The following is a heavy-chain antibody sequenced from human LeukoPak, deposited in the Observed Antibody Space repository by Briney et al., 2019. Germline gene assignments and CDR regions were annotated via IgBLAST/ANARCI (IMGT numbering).Heavy chain of an antibody. D-gene: IGHD2-2*01. J-gene: IGHJ6*02. CDR2: ISWNSGSI. Sequence: PGRSLRLSCAASGFTFDDCAMHWVRQAPGKGLEWVSGISWNSGSIGYADSVKGRFTISRDNAKNSLYLQMNSLRAEDTALYYCAKGPTMGYCSSTSCYQVGGGYYYYGMDVWGQGTTVTVSS. CDR1: GFTFDDCA. V-gene: IGHV3-9*01. CDR3: AKGPTMGYCSSTSCYQVGGGYYYYGMDV.